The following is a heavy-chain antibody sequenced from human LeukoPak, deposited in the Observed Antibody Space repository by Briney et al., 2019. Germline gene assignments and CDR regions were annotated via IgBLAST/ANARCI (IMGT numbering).Heavy chain of an antibody. CDR3: ARARSSVTTVTTPGY. J-gene: IGHJ4*02. CDR2: INPSGRST. Sequence: ASVTVSCKASGYTFTSYYMHWVRQAPGQGLEWVGIINPSGRSTSYAQKFQGRVTMTRDTSTSTVYMELSSLRSEDTAVYYCARARSSVTTVTTPGYWGQGTLVTVSS. V-gene: IGHV1-46*01. D-gene: IGHD4-17*01. CDR1: GYTFTSYY.